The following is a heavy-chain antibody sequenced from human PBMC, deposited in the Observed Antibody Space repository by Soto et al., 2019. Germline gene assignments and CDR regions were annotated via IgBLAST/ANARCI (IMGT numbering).Heavy chain of an antibody. CDR1: GGSISNGYYY. J-gene: IGHJ5*02. CDR3: ATLPPRIVVVFTEMPT. Sequence: SETLSLTCTVSGGSISNGYYYWSWVRQNPGKGLEWIGHIYHSGRTYYNPSLRSRVSMSVDKSNNEFSLSLTSVTAADTAVYYCATLPPRIVVVFTEMPTWGQGILVTVSS. D-gene: IGHD2-21*01. CDR2: IYHSGRT. V-gene: IGHV4-31*09.